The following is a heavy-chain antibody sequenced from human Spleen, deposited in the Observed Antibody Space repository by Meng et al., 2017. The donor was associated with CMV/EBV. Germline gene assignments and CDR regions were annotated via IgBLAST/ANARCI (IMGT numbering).Heavy chain of an antibody. J-gene: IGHJ4*02. CDR3: ARMLEYSSSSAFDY. V-gene: IGHV2-26*01. CDR2: IFSSDER. D-gene: IGHD6-6*01. CDR1: GFSVSNDRMG. Sequence: SGPTLVKPTETLTLTCTVSGFSVSNDRMGVSWIRQPPGKALEWLAYIFSSDERSYRTSLKRRLTISKDTSRSRVVLTMTNMDPVDTATYYCARMLEYSSSSAFDYWGQGTLVTVSS.